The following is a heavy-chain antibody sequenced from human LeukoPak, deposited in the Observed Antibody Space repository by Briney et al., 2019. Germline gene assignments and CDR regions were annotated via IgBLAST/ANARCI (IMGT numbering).Heavy chain of an antibody. D-gene: IGHD6-13*01. V-gene: IGHV6-1*01. CDR1: GDSVSSNSAA. CDR3: AKDQVPYSSSWIPRVGYYFDY. J-gene: IGHJ4*02. Sequence: SQTLSLTCAISGDSVSSNSAAWNWIRQSPSRGLEWLGRTYYRSKWYNDYAVSVKSRITINPDTSKNQFSLQLNSVTPEDTAVYYCAKDQVPYSSSWIPRVGYYFDYWGQGTLVTVSS. CDR2: TYYRSKWYN.